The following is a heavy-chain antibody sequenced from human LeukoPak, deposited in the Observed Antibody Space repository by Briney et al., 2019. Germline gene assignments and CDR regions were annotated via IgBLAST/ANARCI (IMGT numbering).Heavy chain of an antibody. V-gene: IGHV3-21*01. CDR1: GFTFSSYS. J-gene: IGHJ5*02. D-gene: IGHD4-11*01. CDR3: AREGDYSYNWFDP. Sequence: PGGSLRLSCAASGFTFSSYSMNWVRQAPGKGLEWVSSISSSSSYIYYADSAKGRFTISRDNAKNSLYLQMNSLRAEDTAVYYCAREGDYSYNWFDPWGQGTLVTVSS. CDR2: ISSSSSYI.